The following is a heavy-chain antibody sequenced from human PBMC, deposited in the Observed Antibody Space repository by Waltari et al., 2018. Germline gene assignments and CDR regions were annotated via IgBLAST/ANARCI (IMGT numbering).Heavy chain of an antibody. V-gene: IGHV1-2*02. J-gene: IGHJ4*02. CDR1: RGAIPEHY. CDR3: AREYCGGECRLFDF. Sequence: LVQSGAEVRTPGASLKVSCDVSRGAIPEHYLHWVRQVPGQGLEWMAWINPNGGATNYAQKFRGRITVTWDTSMTTSYLGLSGLRPDDTAVYYCAREYCGGECRLFDFWGPGTPVTVSS. CDR2: INPNGGAT. D-gene: IGHD2-21*01.